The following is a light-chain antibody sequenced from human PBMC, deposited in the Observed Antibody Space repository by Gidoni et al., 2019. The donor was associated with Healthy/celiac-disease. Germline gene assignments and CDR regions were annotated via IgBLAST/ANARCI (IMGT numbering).Light chain of an antibody. J-gene: IGLJ2*01. V-gene: IGLV1-51*01. CDR1: SSNIGNNY. Sequence: QSVLTQPPSVSAAPRQKFTISCSGSSSNIGNNYVSWYQQLPGTAPKLLIYDNNKRPSGIPDRFSGSKSGTSATLGITGLQTGDEADYYGGTWDSSLSAGVFGGGTKLTVL. CDR2: DNN. CDR3: GTWDSSLSAGV.